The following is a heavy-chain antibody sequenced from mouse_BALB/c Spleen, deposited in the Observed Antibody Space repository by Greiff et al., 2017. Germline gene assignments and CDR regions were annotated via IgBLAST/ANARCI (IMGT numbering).Heavy chain of an antibody. Sequence: VKLVESGPGLVAPSQSLSITCTVSGFSLTGYGVNWVRQPPGKGLEWLGMIWGDGSTDYNSALKSRLSISKDKSKSQVFLKMNSLQTDDTARYYCARDYYRYDDGYAMDYWGQGTSVTVSS. D-gene: IGHD2-14*01. V-gene: IGHV2-6-7*01. CDR1: GFSLTGYG. CDR2: IWGDGST. CDR3: ARDYYRYDDGYAMDY. J-gene: IGHJ4*01.